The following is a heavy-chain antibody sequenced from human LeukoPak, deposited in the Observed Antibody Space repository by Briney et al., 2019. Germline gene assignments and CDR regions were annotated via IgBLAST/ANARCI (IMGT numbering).Heavy chain of an antibody. Sequence: ASVKVSCKASGYTFTSYAIQWVRQAPGQRLEWMGWINAGHGNTKYSQNFQGRVTITRDTSASTAYMELSSLRSEDTAVYYCARTSTGEGVDYWGQGTLVTVSS. V-gene: IGHV1-3*01. CDR1: GYTFTSYA. CDR3: ARTSTGEGVDY. CDR2: INAGHGNT. J-gene: IGHJ4*02. D-gene: IGHD7-27*01.